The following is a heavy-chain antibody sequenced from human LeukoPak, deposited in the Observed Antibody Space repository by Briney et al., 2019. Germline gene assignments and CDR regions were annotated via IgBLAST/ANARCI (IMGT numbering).Heavy chain of an antibody. V-gene: IGHV1-18*01. CDR1: GYTFTRYG. J-gene: IGHJ5*02. CDR2: INTYNGNT. D-gene: IGHD3-22*01. Sequence: ASVKVSCKASGYTFTRYGISWVRQAPGQGLEWMGWINTYNGNTVYAQNLQGRVTMTTDTSTSAVYMELSRLRSDDTAVYYCARAYYYDSSGPPEYNWFDPWGQGTLVTVSS. CDR3: ARAYYYDSSGPPEYNWFDP.